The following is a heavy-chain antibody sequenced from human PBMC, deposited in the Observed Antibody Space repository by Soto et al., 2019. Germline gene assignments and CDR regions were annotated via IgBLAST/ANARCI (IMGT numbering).Heavy chain of an antibody. CDR3: AKDNVYGDYDRYFDL. CDR1: GFTFSSYA. Sequence: EVQLLESGGGLVQPGGSLRLSGAASGFTFSSYAMFWVRQAQGKGLEWVSAISGSGGSTYYADSVKGRFTISRDNSKNTLYLQMNRLRAEDTAVYYCAKDNVYGDYDRYFDLWGRGTLVTVSS. V-gene: IGHV3-23*01. D-gene: IGHD4-17*01. CDR2: ISGSGGST. J-gene: IGHJ2*01.